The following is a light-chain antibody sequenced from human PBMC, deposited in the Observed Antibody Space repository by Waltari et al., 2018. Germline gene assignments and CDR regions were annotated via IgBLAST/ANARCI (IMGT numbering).Light chain of an antibody. Sequence: QSALTQPPSASGSPGQSVTISCTGTSSDVVGYDYVSWYQQHPVNAPKLILYEVNKRPSGVPNRFSGSKSGNTASLTVSGLQAEDEAHYYCSSYAGSDNLVVFGGGTKLTVL. CDR1: SSDVVGYDY. J-gene: IGLJ2*01. CDR2: EVN. CDR3: SSYAGSDNLVV. V-gene: IGLV2-8*01.